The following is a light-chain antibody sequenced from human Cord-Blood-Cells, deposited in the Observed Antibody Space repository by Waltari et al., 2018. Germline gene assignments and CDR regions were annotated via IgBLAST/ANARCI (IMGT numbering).Light chain of an antibody. Sequence: NFMLTQPHSVSESPGKTVTISCTRSSGSIASNYVQWYQQRPGSSPTTVIYEDNQRPSGVPVRFSGSFDSSSNSASLTISGLKTEDEADYYCQSYDSSNWVFGGGTKLTVL. J-gene: IGLJ3*02. V-gene: IGLV6-57*01. CDR3: QSYDSSNWV. CDR1: SGSIASNY. CDR2: EDN.